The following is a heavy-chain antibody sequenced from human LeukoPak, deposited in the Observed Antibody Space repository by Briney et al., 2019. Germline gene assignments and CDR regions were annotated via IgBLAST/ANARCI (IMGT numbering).Heavy chain of an antibody. D-gene: IGHD3-10*01. CDR1: GFTFSGYS. J-gene: IGHJ3*02. CDR3: ARDFGERRVPNAFDI. CDR2: ISSSSSTI. Sequence: GGSLRLSCAASGFTFSGYSMNWVRQAPGKGLEWVSYISSSSSTIYYADSVKGRFTISRDNAKNSLYLQMNSLRAEDTAVYYCARDFGERRVPNAFDIWGQGTMVTVSS. V-gene: IGHV3-48*01.